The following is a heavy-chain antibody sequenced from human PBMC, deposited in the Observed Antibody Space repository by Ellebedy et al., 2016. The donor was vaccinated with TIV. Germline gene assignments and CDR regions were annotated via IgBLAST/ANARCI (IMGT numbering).Heavy chain of an antibody. D-gene: IGHD4-17*01. CDR1: GGSISSYY. CDR3: ARSDYGAIFDY. J-gene: IGHJ4*02. V-gene: IGHV4-59*01. CDR2: IYYSGST. Sequence: MPSETLSLTCTVSGGSISSYYWSWIRQPPGKGLEWIGYIYYSGSTNYNPSLKSRVTISVDKSKNQFSLKLSSVTAADTAVYYCARSDYGAIFDYWGQGTLVTVSS.